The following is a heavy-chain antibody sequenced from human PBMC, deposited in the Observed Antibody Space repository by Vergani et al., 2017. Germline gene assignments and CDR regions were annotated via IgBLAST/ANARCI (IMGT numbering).Heavy chain of an antibody. Sequence: QVQLQESGPGLVKPLETLSLTCTVSGGSISSYYWSWIRQPPGKGLEWIGYIYYSGSTNYNPSLKSRVTISVDTSKNQFSLKLSSVTAADTAVYYCARGSGTGEKGDWGQGTLVTVSS. CDR3: ARGSGTGEKGD. CDR1: GGSISSYY. D-gene: IGHD1-1*01. J-gene: IGHJ4*02. V-gene: IGHV4-59*01. CDR2: IYYSGST.